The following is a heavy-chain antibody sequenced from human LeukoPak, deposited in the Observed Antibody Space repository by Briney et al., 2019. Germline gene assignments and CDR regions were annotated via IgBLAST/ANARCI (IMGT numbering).Heavy chain of an antibody. Sequence: SETLSLTCAVSGGSISSSNWWSWVRQPPGKGLEWIGEIYHSGSTYYNPSLKSRVTISVDTSKNQFSLKLSSVTAADTAVYYCARDGADSSGWPYQLDYWGQGTLVIVSS. CDR1: GGSISSSNW. CDR3: ARDGADSSGWPYQLDY. CDR2: IYHSGST. D-gene: IGHD6-19*01. V-gene: IGHV4-4*02. J-gene: IGHJ4*02.